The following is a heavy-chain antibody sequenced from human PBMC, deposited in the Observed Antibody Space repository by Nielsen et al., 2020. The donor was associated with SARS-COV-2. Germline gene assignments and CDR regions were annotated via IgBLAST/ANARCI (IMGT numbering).Heavy chain of an antibody. CDR3: ARGLGYSVHFDS. D-gene: IGHD5/OR15-5a*01. Sequence: SETLSLTCTVSGDSINSGGYYWSWIRHHPGKGLEWMGYIYYKGSTSYNPSLKSRLTISVDTSNNQFSLRLSSVTAADTAMYYCARGLGYSVHFDSWGQGTLVTVSS. CDR2: IYYKGST. CDR1: GDSINSGGYY. J-gene: IGHJ4*02. V-gene: IGHV4-31*03.